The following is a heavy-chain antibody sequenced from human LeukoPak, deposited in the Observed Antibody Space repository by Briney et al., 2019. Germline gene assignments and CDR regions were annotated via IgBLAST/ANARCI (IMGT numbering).Heavy chain of an antibody. J-gene: IGHJ3*02. CDR1: GFTFSSYA. D-gene: IGHD3-22*01. CDR2: ISYDGSNK. Sequence: GGSLRLSCAASGFTFSSYAMHWVRQAPGKGLEWVAVISYDGSNKYYADSVKGRFTISRDNSKNTLYLQMNSLRAEDTALYYCAREDSSGYYSLDIWGQGTMVTVSS. CDR3: AREDSSGYYSLDI. V-gene: IGHV3-30*04.